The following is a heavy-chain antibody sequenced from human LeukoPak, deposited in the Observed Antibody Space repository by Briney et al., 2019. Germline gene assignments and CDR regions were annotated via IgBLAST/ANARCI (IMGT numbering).Heavy chain of an antibody. V-gene: IGHV3-74*01. CDR2: INSDGTNI. J-gene: IGHJ4*02. CDR3: TRDGSGSRIPFDY. CDR1: GXAFGGYW. Sequence: PGGSLRLSCAASGXAFGGYWMHWVRQAPGKGLVWVSRINSDGTNIRYADSVKGRFTISRDNANNTLYLQMNSLRAEDTAVYYCTRDGSGSRIPFDYWGQGTLVTVSS. D-gene: IGHD1-26*01.